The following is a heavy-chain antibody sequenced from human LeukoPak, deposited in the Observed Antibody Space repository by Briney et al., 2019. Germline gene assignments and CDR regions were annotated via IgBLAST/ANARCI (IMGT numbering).Heavy chain of an antibody. CDR2: IYSGGTT. CDR1: GFSVSNNY. V-gene: IGHV3-53*01. Sequence: GGSLRLSCEASGFSVSNNYMTWVRQAPGKGLEWVSVIYSGGTTYYGDSVEGRFTISRDNSRNTLNLQMNGLRAEDTAVYFCARGQSGDPAFDIWGQGTMVTVTS. CDR3: ARGQSGDPAFDI. D-gene: IGHD4-17*01. J-gene: IGHJ3*02.